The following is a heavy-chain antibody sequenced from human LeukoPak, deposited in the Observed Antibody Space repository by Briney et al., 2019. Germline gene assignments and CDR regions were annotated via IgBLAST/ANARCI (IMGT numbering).Heavy chain of an antibody. CDR2: ISYDGSNK. Sequence: GGSLRLSCAASGFIFNNYGMHWVRRAPGKGLEWVAVISYDGSNKNYADSVKGRFTISRDSSKNTLYLQMNSLRVEDTAVYYCAKDWAPYCGGDCYFNYWGQGTLVTVSS. V-gene: IGHV3-30*18. J-gene: IGHJ4*02. CDR1: GFIFNNYG. D-gene: IGHD2-21*02. CDR3: AKDWAPYCGGDCYFNY.